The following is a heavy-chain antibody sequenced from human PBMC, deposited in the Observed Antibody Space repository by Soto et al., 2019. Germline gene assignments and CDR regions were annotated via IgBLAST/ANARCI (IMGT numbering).Heavy chain of an antibody. D-gene: IGHD3-3*01. Sequence: ASVKVSCKASGYTFTSYVMHWLRQAPGQRLEWMGWINAGNGNTKYSQKFQGRVTITRDTSASTAYMELSSLRSEDTAVYYCARGFVDFWSGSTRSYYYYYMDVWGKGTTVTVSS. V-gene: IGHV1-3*01. J-gene: IGHJ6*03. CDR1: GYTFTSYV. CDR2: INAGNGNT. CDR3: ARGFVDFWSGSTRSYYYYYMDV.